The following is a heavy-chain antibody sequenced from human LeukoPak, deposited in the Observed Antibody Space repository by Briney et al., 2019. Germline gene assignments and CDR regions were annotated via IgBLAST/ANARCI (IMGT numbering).Heavy chain of an antibody. Sequence: ASVKVSCKTSGYTFSDYGISWLRQAPRQGLEWMGWISAYNGNTNYAQKLQGRVTMTTDTSTSTAYMELRSLRSDDTAVYYCASNSPYGSGSYRGWGQGTLVTVSS. J-gene: IGHJ4*02. CDR1: GYTFSDYG. CDR3: ASNSPYGSGSYRG. D-gene: IGHD3-10*01. CDR2: ISAYNGNT. V-gene: IGHV1-18*01.